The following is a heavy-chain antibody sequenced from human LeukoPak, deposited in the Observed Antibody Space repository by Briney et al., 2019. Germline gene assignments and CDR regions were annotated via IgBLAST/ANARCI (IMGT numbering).Heavy chain of an antibody. CDR3: AKYNGSGPYYYYYMDV. J-gene: IGHJ6*03. D-gene: IGHD3-10*01. CDR2: ISGGSSGST. CDR1: GFTFSDYA. V-gene: IGHV3-23*01. Sequence: TGGSLRLSCAASGFTFSDYAMSWVRQAPGKGLEWLSVISGGSSGSTYYADSVTGRFTVSRDNSKNTVDLQMNNLRAEDTAVYYCAKYNGSGPYYYYYMDVWGKGTTVTISS.